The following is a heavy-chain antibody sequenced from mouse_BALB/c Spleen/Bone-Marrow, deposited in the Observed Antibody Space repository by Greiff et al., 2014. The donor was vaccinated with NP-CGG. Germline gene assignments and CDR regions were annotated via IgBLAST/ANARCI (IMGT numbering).Heavy chain of an antibody. CDR3: ASVTTATFYAMDY. V-gene: IGHV14-3*02. D-gene: IGHD1-2*01. CDR2: IDPANGNT. CDR1: GFNIRDTY. Sequence: VQLQPSWAELLEPGGSVKLSCTVFGFNIRDTYMPWGEPRPEQGLEWDGRIDPANGNTKYDPKFQGKATITADTSSNTAYLQLSSLTSEDTAVYYCASVTTATFYAMDYWGQGTSVTVSS. J-gene: IGHJ4*01.